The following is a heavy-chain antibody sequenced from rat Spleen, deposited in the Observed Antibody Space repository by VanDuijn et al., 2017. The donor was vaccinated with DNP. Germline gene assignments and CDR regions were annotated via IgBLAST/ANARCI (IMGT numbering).Heavy chain of an antibody. CDR3: VRPHHYYGSYPRY. Sequence: EVQLVESGGGLVQPGRSLKLSCAASGFTFSDYYMAWVRQAPTKGLEWVAYISYDGGNTDCGDSVKGRFTISRDNAKSTLYLQMNSLRSEDMATYYCVRPHHYYGSYPRYWGQGVMVTVSS. D-gene: IGHD1-12*02. CDR1: GFTFSDYY. J-gene: IGHJ2*01. CDR2: ISYDGGNT. V-gene: IGHV5-22*01.